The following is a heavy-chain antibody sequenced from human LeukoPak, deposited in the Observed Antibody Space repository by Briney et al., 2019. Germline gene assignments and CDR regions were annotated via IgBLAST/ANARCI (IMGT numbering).Heavy chain of an antibody. CDR3: ARRVRGVIISNFDY. V-gene: IGHV3-23*01. D-gene: IGHD3-10*01. CDR2: ISGSGGST. CDR1: GFTLITYW. J-gene: IGHJ4*02. Sequence: GALRLSCAASGFTLITYWMTWVRQAPGKGLGWVSAISGSGGSTYYADSVKGRFTISRDNSKNTLYLQMNSLRAEDTAVYYCARRVRGVIISNFDYWGQGTLVTVSS.